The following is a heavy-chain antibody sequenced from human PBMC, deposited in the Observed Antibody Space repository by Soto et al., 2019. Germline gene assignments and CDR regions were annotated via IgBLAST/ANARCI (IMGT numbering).Heavy chain of an antibody. CDR2: ISGYNGNT. CDR3: ARETRFYYDTSGQNY. J-gene: IGHJ4*02. V-gene: IGHV1-18*01. CDR1: GYRFTSYD. Sequence: QVQLVQSGAEVKKPGASVKVSCKASGYRFTSYDISWVRQAPGQGLEWMGWISGYNGNTNYAQRLQGRVTMTVDTSTSTAYMEMRSLRSDDTAVYYCARETRFYYDTSGQNYWGQETLVTVSS. D-gene: IGHD3-22*01.